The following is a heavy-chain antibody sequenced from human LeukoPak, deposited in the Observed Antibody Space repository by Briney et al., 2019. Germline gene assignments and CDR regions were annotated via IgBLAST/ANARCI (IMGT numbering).Heavy chain of an antibody. D-gene: IGHD2-2*01. V-gene: IGHV3-48*03. Sequence: GGSLRLSCAASGFTFSSYEMNWVRQAPGKGLEWVSYISSSGSTIYYADSVKGRFTISRDNAKNSLYLQMNSLRAKDTAVYYCARDRWGYCSSTSCYVAGGVEAFDIWGQGTMVTVSS. CDR3: ARDRWGYCSSTSCYVAGGVEAFDI. CDR2: ISSSGSTI. J-gene: IGHJ3*02. CDR1: GFTFSSYE.